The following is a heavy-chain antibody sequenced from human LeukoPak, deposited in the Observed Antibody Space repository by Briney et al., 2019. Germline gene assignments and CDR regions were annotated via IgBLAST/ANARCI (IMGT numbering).Heavy chain of an antibody. J-gene: IGHJ4*02. V-gene: IGHV3-23*01. CDR3: SKRGVNYDSSGNDY. CDR2: ITGSGGGT. Sequence: GGSLRLSCAASGFTFNTFAMSWVRQAPGQGLEWVSSITGSGGGTYYADSVKGRFTISRDNSKNTIYLQMNSLTAEDTAVYYCSKRGVNYDSSGNDYWGQGTLVTVSS. D-gene: IGHD3-22*01. CDR1: GFTFNTFA.